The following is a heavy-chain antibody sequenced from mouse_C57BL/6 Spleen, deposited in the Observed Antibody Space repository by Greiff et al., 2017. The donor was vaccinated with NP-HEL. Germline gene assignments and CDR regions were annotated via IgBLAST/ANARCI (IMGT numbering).Heavy chain of an antibody. CDR2: IWSGGST. V-gene: IGHV2-2*01. Sequence: VMLVESGPGLVQPSQSLSITCTVSGFSLTSYGVHWVRQSPGKGLEWLGVIWSGGSTDYNAAFISRLSISKDNSKSQVFFKMNSLQADDTAIYYCARNGDYGTPMDYWGQGTSVTVSS. J-gene: IGHJ4*01. CDR1: GFSLTSYG. CDR3: ARNGDYGTPMDY. D-gene: IGHD2-1*01.